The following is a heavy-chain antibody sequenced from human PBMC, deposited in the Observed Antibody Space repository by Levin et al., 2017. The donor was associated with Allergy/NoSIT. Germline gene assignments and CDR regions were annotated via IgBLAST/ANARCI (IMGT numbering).Heavy chain of an antibody. CDR1: GGTFSSYT. CDR3: ARGVVVVPAAIAGRYYYGMDV. J-gene: IGHJ6*02. D-gene: IGHD2-2*02. Sequence: SVKVSCKASGGTFSSYTISWVRQAPGQGLEWMGRIIPILGIANYAQKFQGRVTITADKSTSTAYMELSSLRSEDTAVYYCARGVVVVPAAIAGRYYYGMDVWGQGTTVTVSS. CDR2: IIPILGIA. V-gene: IGHV1-69*02.